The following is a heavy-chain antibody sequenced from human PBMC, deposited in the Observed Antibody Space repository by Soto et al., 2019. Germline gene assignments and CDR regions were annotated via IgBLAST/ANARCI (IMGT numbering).Heavy chain of an antibody. CDR2: IIPILGVA. CDR1: GDTFSNHT. CDR3: ARGAEMGTVTKGYDYSMDV. J-gene: IGHJ6*03. D-gene: IGHD4-17*01. V-gene: IGHV1-69*04. Sequence: QVQLVQSGAEVKKPGSSVKVSCKASGDTFSNHTISWVRQAPGQGLEWMGRIIPILGVANYAQKFQGRVTITADKSTSTAYMEVSSLRSSDTAVYYCARGAEMGTVTKGYDYSMDVWGKGTTVTVSS.